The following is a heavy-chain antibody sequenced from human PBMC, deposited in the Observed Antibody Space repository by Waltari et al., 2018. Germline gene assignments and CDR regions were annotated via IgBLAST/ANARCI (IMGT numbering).Heavy chain of an antibody. Sequence: VQLVQSGAEVKEPGSSVKVSCKASGGTFSTYVIIWVRHAPGQGLEWMGGIIPIFGTANHAQKFQGRVTITADKSTSTAYMELSSLRSEDTAVYYCAREIIRVVAAEYDYWGQGTLVIVSS. J-gene: IGHJ4*02. CDR1: GGTFSTYV. D-gene: IGHD2-15*01. CDR2: IIPIFGTA. CDR3: AREIIRVVAAEYDY. V-gene: IGHV1-69*14.